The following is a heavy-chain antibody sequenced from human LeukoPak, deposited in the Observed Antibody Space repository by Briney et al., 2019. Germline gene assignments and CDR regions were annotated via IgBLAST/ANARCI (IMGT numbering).Heavy chain of an antibody. V-gene: IGHV3-53*01. Sequence: PGGSLRLSCAASGFTISSNYMSWVRQAPGKGLEWVSVIYSGGSTYYADSVKGRFTISRDNSKNTLYLQMNSLRAEDTAVYYCARGSWETPVPDYWGQGTLVTVSS. D-gene: IGHD1-26*01. J-gene: IGHJ4*02. CDR1: GFTISSNY. CDR2: IYSGGST. CDR3: ARGSWETPVPDY.